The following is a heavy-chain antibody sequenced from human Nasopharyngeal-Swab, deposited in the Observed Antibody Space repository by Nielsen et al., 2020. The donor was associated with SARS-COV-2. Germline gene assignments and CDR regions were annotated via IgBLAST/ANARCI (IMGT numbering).Heavy chain of an antibody. D-gene: IGHD5-18*01. CDR2: ISSTGTTI. V-gene: IGHV3-48*03. Sequence: VRQAPGKGLEWISYISSTGTTIYYADSVKGQFTISRDNAKNSLFLQMNSLRAEDTALYYCAREMGYSYGWDYWGQGTQVTVSS. CDR3: AREMGYSYGWDY. J-gene: IGHJ4*02.